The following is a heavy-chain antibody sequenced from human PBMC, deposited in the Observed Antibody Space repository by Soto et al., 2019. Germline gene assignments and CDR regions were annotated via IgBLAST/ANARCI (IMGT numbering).Heavy chain of an antibody. V-gene: IGHV4-39*02. CDR1: GGSINSSSYY. D-gene: IGHD3-3*01. CDR3: ARDAFGVDNWFDP. J-gene: IGHJ5*02. CDR2: FYYSGSS. Sequence: SETLSLTCSVSGGSINSSSYYWDWIRQPPGQGLEWIGSFYYSGSSYYNASLKSRVTIAVDTPKNQFSLKLSSVTAADTAVYYCARDAFGVDNWFDPWGQGTLVTVS.